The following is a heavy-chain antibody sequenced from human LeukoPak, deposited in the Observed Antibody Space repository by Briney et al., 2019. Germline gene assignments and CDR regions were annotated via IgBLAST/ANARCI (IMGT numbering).Heavy chain of an antibody. CDR2: INHSGST. V-gene: IGHV4-34*01. D-gene: IGHD3-9*01. CDR1: GGSFSGYY. Sequence: SETLALTCAVYGGSFSGYYWSWIRQPPGKGLEWIGEINHSGSTNYNPSLKSRVTISVDTSKNQFSLKLSSVTAADTAVYYCARVRRNCDILTGYYLFWFDPWGQGTLVTVSS. J-gene: IGHJ5*02. CDR3: ARVRRNCDILTGYYLFWFDP.